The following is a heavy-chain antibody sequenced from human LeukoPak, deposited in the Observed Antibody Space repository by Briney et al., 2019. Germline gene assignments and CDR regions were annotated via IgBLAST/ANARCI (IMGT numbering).Heavy chain of an antibody. CDR1: GVSISSYY. CDR3: AREFYYDSSGLNWFDP. V-gene: IGHV4-59*01. J-gene: IGHJ5*02. Sequence: SETLSLTCTVSGVSISSYYWSWIRQPPGKGLEWVGYISYSGGNNYNPSLKSRVTISVDTSKNQFSLKLTSLTAADTAVYYCAREFYYDSSGLNWFDPWGQGTLVTVSS. CDR2: ISYSGGN. D-gene: IGHD3-22*01.